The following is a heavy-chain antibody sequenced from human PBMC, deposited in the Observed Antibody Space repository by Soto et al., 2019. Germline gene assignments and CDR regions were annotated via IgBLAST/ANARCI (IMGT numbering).Heavy chain of an antibody. J-gene: IGHJ3*02. CDR3: ARADRSSWFDGGFDI. CDR1: GFTFSDYY. V-gene: IGHV3-11*01. D-gene: IGHD6-13*01. CDR2: SSTRDRL. Sequence: QVQLVESGGGLVKPGGSLRLSCAASGFTFSDYYMSWIRQAPGKGLEWVSYSSTRDRLRYADSVKGRFTISRDNAKNSLYLQMNSLRVEDTAVYYCARADRSSWFDGGFDIWGRGTLVIVSS.